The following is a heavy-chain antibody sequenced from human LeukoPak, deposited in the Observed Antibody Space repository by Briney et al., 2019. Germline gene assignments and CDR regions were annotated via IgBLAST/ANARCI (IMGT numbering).Heavy chain of an antibody. CDR2: IYSGGST. Sequence: PGGSLRPSCAASGFTVSSNYMSWVRQAPGKGLEWVSVIYSGGSTYYADTVKGRFTISRDNSKNTLYLQMNSLRAEDTAVYYCARAKGSGSYLDWGQGTLVTVSS. V-gene: IGHV3-66*01. CDR1: GFTVSSNY. J-gene: IGHJ4*02. D-gene: IGHD3-10*01. CDR3: ARAKGSGSYLD.